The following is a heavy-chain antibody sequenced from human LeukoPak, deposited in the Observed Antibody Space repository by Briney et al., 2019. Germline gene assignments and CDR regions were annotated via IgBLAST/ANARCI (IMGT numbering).Heavy chain of an antibody. Sequence: ASVKVSCKASGGTFISYAISWVRQAPGQGLEWMGGIIPIFGTANYAQKFQGRVTITADESTSTAYMELSSLRSEDTAVYYCARSPSLEYGSSTSCYLGYWGQGTLVTVSS. V-gene: IGHV1-69*01. D-gene: IGHD2-2*01. CDR1: GGTFISYA. CDR2: IIPIFGTA. J-gene: IGHJ4*02. CDR3: ARSPSLEYGSSTSCYLGY.